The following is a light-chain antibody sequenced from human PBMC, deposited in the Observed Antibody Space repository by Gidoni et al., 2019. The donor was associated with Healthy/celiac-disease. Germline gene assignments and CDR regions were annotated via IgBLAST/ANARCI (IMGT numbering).Light chain of an antibody. J-gene: IGLJ1*01. CDR2: GNS. CDR3: QSYDSSLSGSRV. V-gene: IGLV1-40*01. Sequence: QSVLTQPPSVSGAPGQRVTIACTGSSSNSGAGYEVHWYQQLPGTAPKLLIYGNSNRPSGAPDRFSGSKSVTSASLAITGLQAEDEADYYCQSYDSSLSGSRVFGTGTKVTVL. CDR1: SSNSGAGYE.